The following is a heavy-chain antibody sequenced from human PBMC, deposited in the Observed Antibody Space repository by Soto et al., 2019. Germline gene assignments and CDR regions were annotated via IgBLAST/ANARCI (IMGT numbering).Heavy chain of an antibody. V-gene: IGHV3-23*01. Sequence: EVQLLESGGGLVQPGGSLRLSCAASGITFTAYAMSWVRQAPGKGLEWVSSISGSGGSTYYADSVKGRLTISRDNSKNTLYLQMNSLRAEDTAVCYCATIIIPAATNFYWGQGTLVTVSS. CDR2: ISGSGGST. CDR3: ATIIIPAATNFY. J-gene: IGHJ4*02. D-gene: IGHD2-2*01. CDR1: GITFTAYA.